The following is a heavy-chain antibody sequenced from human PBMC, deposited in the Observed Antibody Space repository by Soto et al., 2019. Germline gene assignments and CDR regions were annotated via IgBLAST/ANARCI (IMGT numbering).Heavy chain of an antibody. J-gene: IGHJ4*02. V-gene: IGHV3-23*01. CDR2: ISGSGSTI. CDR1: GFTFSSYA. CDR3: AKVFYYYDSSGYYYFDY. D-gene: IGHD3-22*01. Sequence: GGSLRLSCAASGFTFSSYAVSWVRQAPGKGPEWISSISGSGSTIYYADSVKGRFTISRDNSKNTLYLQMSSLRAEDTAVYYCAKVFYYYDSSGYYYFDYWGQGTLVTVSP.